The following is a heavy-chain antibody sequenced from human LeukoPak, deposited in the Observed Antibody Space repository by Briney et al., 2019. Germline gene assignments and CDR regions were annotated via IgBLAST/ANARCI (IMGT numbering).Heavy chain of an antibody. J-gene: IGHJ4*02. D-gene: IGHD5-18*01. CDR3: ARNKKGDRYTYGHDY. V-gene: IGHV3-21*01. CDR1: GFTFSNYW. Sequence: GGSLRLSCVTSGFTFSNYWMSWVRQAPGKGLEWVSSISSSSNYIYYADSMKGRFTISRDNAKNSLYLQMNSLRAEDTAVYYCARNKKGDRYTYGHDYWGQGTLVTVSS. CDR2: ISSSSNYI.